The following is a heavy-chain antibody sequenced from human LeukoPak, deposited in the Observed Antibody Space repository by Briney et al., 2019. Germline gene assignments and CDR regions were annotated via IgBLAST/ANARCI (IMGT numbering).Heavy chain of an antibody. CDR3: ATTSIAAAVPGCFDY. Sequence: GGSLILSCVAFGFTLKNYEMNWVRQAPGKGLEWVSYISSSGKTIYYADSTKGRFTVSRDNAKNSLYLQMNSLRAEDTAVYYCATTSIAAAVPGCFDYWGQGTLVTVFS. CDR1: GFTLKNYE. V-gene: IGHV3-48*03. D-gene: IGHD6-13*01. CDR2: ISSSGKTI. J-gene: IGHJ4*02.